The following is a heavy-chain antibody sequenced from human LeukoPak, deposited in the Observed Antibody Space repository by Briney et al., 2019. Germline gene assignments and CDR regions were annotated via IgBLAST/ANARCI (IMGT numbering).Heavy chain of an antibody. J-gene: IGHJ5*02. CDR1: GFTFSSYA. V-gene: IGHV3-23*01. CDR3: AKDGANVFWSGSHIVGRPNWFDP. Sequence: QSGGSLRLSWAAAGFTFSSYAMSWVRQAPGKGLEWVSAISGSGGSTYYADSVKGRFTISRDNSKNTLYLQMNSLRAEDTAVYYCAKDGANVFWSGSHIVGRPNWFDPWGQGTLVTVSS. CDR2: ISGSGGST. D-gene: IGHD3-3*01.